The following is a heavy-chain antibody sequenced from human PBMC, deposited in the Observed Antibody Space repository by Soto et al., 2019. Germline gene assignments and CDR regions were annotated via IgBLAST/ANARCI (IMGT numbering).Heavy chain of an antibody. J-gene: IGHJ4*02. V-gene: IGHV4-31*03. CDR3: ARTKCSGGSCYSWSLDY. Sequence: SETLSLTCTVSGGSITTGGYYWSWIRQLPGKGLEWIGHRYYSESTYYNPSLKSRVSISLDTSKNQFSLKLSFVTAADAAMYYCARTKCSGGSCYSWSLDYWGQGTPVTVSS. D-gene: IGHD2-15*01. CDR2: RYYSEST. CDR1: GGSITTGGYY.